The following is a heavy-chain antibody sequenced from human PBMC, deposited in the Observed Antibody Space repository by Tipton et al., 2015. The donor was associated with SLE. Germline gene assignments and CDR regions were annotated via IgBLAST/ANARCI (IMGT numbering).Heavy chain of an antibody. CDR3: AKRPAGDTAKGWGYYGMDA. J-gene: IGHJ6*01. CDR2: LQYDESNT. Sequence: GSLRLSCAASGFTFSSYGMHWVRQASGKGLEWVTFLQYDESNTYYADSVKGRFTISRDTSKNTLYLQMNSLRVEDTAVYYCAKRPAGDTAKGWGYYGMDAWGPGDHGHRLL. D-gene: IGHD5-18*01. CDR1: GFTFSSYG. V-gene: IGHV3-30*02.